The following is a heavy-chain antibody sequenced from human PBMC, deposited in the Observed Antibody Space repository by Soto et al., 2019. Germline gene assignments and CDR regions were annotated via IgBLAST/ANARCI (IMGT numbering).Heavy chain of an antibody. Sequence: NVSCKASGYTFTSYDINWVRQATGQGLEWMGWMNPNSGNTGYAQKFQGRVTMTRNTSISTAYMELSSLRAEDTAVYYCARGSWEPYSSSWYFDYWGQGTLVTVSS. CDR2: MNPNSGNT. CDR3: ARGSWEPYSSSWYFDY. CDR1: GYTFTSYD. D-gene: IGHD6-13*01. V-gene: IGHV1-8*01. J-gene: IGHJ4*02.